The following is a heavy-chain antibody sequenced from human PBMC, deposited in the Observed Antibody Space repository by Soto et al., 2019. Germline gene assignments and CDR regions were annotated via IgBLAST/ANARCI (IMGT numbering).Heavy chain of an antibody. J-gene: IGHJ6*02. V-gene: IGHV4-4*02. CDR3: VRLNRDYYYYGMDV. CDR2: IDHNGIT. Sequence: SETLSLTCAVSGDSISNSKWWTWVRQTPGKGLEWIGKIDHNGITNYNPSLESRVTILKDNSKNQLSLKLSSVTGADSAVYYCVRLNRDYYYYGMDVWGQGATVTVSS. CDR1: GDSISNSKW.